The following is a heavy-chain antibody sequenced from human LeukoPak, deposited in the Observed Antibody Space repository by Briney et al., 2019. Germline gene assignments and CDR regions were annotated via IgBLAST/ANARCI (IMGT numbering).Heavy chain of an antibody. V-gene: IGHV4-34*01. D-gene: IGHD4-23*01. CDR3: ARVGYGGNSGTTYPLDY. Sequence: PSETLSLTCAVYGGSFSGYYWSWIRRPPGKGLEWIGEINHSGSTNYNPSLKSRVTISVDTSKNQFSLKLSSVTAADTAVYYCARVGYGGNSGTTYPLDYWGQGTLVTVSS. J-gene: IGHJ4*02. CDR1: GGSFSGYY. CDR2: INHSGST.